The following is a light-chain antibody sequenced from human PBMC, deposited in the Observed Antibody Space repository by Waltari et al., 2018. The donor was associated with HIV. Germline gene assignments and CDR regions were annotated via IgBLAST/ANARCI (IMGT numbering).Light chain of an antibody. J-gene: IGLJ1*01. CDR2: EIS. Sequence: SPGQSITISCTGTSIAVGGYNSVSLYQQHPGKAPKLMIFEISNRFSSYKSGNTASLTISGLQAEDEADYYCSSFTSTSSYVFGTGTKVTVL. V-gene: IGLV2-14*01. CDR1: SIAVGGYNS. CDR3: SSFTSTSSYV.